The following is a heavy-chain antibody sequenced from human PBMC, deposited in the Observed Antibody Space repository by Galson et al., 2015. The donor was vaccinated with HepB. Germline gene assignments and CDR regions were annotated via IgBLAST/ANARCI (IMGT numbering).Heavy chain of an antibody. D-gene: IGHD7-27*01. CDR3: VRDPPLGTPFDH. Sequence: SLRLSCAASGFTFSSYNMNWVRQAPGKGLGWVASISSSSDYTYYADSLRGRFTISRDNAKNSLYLHMNSLRPEDTAVYYCVRDPPLGTPFDHWGQGTLVTVSS. J-gene: IGHJ4*02. CDR2: ISSSSDYT. CDR1: GFTFSSYN. V-gene: IGHV3-21*01.